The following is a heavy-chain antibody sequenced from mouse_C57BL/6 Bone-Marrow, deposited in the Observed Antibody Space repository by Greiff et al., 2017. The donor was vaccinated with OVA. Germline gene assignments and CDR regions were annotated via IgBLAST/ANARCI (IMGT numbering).Heavy chain of an antibody. Sequence: VQLQQPGAELVRPGTSVKLSCKASGYTFTSYWMHWVKQRPGQGLEWIGVIDPSDSYTNYNQKFKGKATLTVDTSSSTAYMQLSSLTSEDSAVYYSARDDDVPRDYWGQGTTLTVSS. D-gene: IGHD2-4*01. V-gene: IGHV1-59*01. CDR3: ARDDDVPRDY. CDR1: GYTFTSYW. CDR2: IDPSDSYT. J-gene: IGHJ2*01.